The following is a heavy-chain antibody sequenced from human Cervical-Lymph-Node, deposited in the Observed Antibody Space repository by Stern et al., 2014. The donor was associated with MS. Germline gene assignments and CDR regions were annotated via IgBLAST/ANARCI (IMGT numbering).Heavy chain of an antibody. J-gene: IGHJ4*02. CDR2: ITASGDRT. Sequence: EVQLVQSGGGLVQPGGSLRLSCAASGFNFNNYAMSWVRQAPGKGLEWVSTITASGDRTFYPDSVKGRFTISRDTSKNTLYLQMTSLRAEDTALYYCAKDRYSSSYYVCDHWGQGTLVTVSS. CDR3: AKDRYSSSYYVCDH. CDR1: GFNFNNYA. V-gene: IGHV3-23*04. D-gene: IGHD6-13*01.